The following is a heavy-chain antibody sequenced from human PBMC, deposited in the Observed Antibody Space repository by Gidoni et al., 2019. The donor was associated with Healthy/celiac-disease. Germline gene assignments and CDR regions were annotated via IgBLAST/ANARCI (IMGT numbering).Heavy chain of an antibody. Sequence: EVQLVESGGGLVQPGGSLRLSCAASGFTFSSYEMNWVRQAPGKGLEWVSYISRSGSTIYYADSVKGRFTISRDNAKNSLYLQMNSLRAEDTAVYYCAREGSAGMVPYNYGMDVWGQGTTVTVSS. CDR2: ISRSGSTI. J-gene: IGHJ6*02. CDR1: GFTFSSYE. CDR3: AREGSAGMVPYNYGMDV. V-gene: IGHV3-48*03. D-gene: IGHD6-13*01.